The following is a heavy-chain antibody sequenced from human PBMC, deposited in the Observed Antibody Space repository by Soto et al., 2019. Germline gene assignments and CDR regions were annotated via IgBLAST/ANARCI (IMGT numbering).Heavy chain of an antibody. CDR2: IYYSGST. CDR3: ARGLMIVVVTDDYYFDY. CDR1: GGSISSGDYY. D-gene: IGHD3-22*01. Sequence: SETLSLTCTVSGGSISSGDYYWSWIRQPPGKGLEWIGYIYYSGSTYYNPSLKSRLTITVDTSKNQFSLKLSSVTAADTAVYYCARGLMIVVVTDDYYFDYWGQGTLVTVSS. J-gene: IGHJ4*02. V-gene: IGHV4-30-4*01.